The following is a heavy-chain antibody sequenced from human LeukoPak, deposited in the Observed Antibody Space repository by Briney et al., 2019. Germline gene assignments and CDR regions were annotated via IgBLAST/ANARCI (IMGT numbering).Heavy chain of an antibody. D-gene: IGHD1-26*01. J-gene: IGHJ4*02. CDR2: INPNPSGGST. CDR3: ARSPTGSGSYYGLDY. CDR1: GYTFTSYY. Sequence: ASVKCSCKASGYTFTSYYMHWVREAPGQGLEWVAIINPNPSGGSTSYAQKFQGRVTMTRDMSTSTVYMEVSSLRSEDTAVYYCARSPTGSGSYYGLDYWGQGTLVTVSS. V-gene: IGHV1-46*01.